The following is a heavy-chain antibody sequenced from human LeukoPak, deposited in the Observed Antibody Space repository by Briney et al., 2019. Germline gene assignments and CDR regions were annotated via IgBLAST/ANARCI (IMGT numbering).Heavy chain of an antibody. Sequence: ASVKVSCKASGYTFTTYGISWVRQAPGQGLEWMGWISGYNTNTHYGQKFQGRVTMTTDTTTSTAYMELSSLRSEDTAVYYCATAIKDYYGSGSFFDYWGQGTLVTVSS. CDR1: GYTFTTYG. J-gene: IGHJ4*02. CDR3: ATAIKDYYGSGSFFDY. V-gene: IGHV1-18*01. CDR2: ISGYNTNT. D-gene: IGHD3-10*01.